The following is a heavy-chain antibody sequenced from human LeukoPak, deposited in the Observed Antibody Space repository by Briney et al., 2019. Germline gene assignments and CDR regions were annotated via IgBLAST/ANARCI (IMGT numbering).Heavy chain of an antibody. V-gene: IGHV4-61*01. Sequence: SETLSLTCTVSGGSFSSGSYYWSWLRQPPGRGLEWVGYIYYSGSTNYNPSLKSRVTISVDPSKNQFSLKLSSVTAADTAVYYCARAKVGIAVASSNWFDPWGQGTLVTVSS. CDR3: ARAKVGIAVASSNWFDP. J-gene: IGHJ5*02. CDR2: IYYSGST. D-gene: IGHD6-19*01. CDR1: GGSFSSGSYY.